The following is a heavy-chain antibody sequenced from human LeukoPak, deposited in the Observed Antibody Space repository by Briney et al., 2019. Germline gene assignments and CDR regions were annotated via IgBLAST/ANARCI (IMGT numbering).Heavy chain of an antibody. CDR3: ARSYYYYYYMDV. Sequence: GGSLRLSCAASGFTFDDYAMHWVRQAPGKGLEWVSLISWDGGSTYYADSVKGRFTISRDNSKNSLYLRMNSLRAEDTALYYCARSYYYYYYMDVWGKGTTVTVSS. V-gene: IGHV3-43D*03. D-gene: IGHD1-14*01. J-gene: IGHJ6*03. CDR2: ISWDGGST. CDR1: GFTFDDYA.